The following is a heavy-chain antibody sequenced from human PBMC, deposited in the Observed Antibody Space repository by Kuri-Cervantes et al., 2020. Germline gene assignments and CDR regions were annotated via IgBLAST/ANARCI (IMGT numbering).Heavy chain of an antibody. V-gene: IGHV3-30*03. J-gene: IGHJ6*02. D-gene: IGHD6-19*01. CDR1: GFTFSSYG. CDR2: ISYDGSNK. CDR3: ARDRQQIDFDSPKTGYSSGWSYYYGMDV. Sequence: GESLKISCAASGFTFSSYGMHWVRQAPGKGLEWVAVISYDGSNKYYADSVKGRFTISRDNSKNTLYLQMNSLRAEDTAVYYCARDRQQIDFDSPKTGYSSGWSYYYGMDVWGQGTTVTVSS.